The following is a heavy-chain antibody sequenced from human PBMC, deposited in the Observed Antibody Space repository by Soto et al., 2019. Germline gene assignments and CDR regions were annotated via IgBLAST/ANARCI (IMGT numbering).Heavy chain of an antibody. Sequence: PSETLSLTCAVYGGSFSGYYWSWIRQPPGKGLEWIGEINHSGSTNYNPSLKSRVTISVDTSKNQFSLKLSSVTAADTAVYYCARGKQWLTMMKFDYRGQGTMGTVSS. CDR1: GGSFSGYY. V-gene: IGHV4-34*01. D-gene: IGHD6-19*01. CDR2: INHSGST. J-gene: IGHJ4*02. CDR3: ARGKQWLTMMKFDY.